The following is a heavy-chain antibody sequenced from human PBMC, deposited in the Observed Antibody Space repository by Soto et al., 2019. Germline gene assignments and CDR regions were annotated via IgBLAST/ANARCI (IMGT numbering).Heavy chain of an antibody. J-gene: IGHJ4*02. V-gene: IGHV3-48*01. CDR3: ARDPTPMITFGGVIVRYFDY. Sequence: GSLRLSCAASGFTFSSYSMNWVRQAPGKGLEWVSYISSSSSTIYYADSVKGRFTISRDNAKNSLYLQMNSLRAEDTAVYYCARDPTPMITFGGVIVRYFDYWGQGT. CDR1: GFTFSSYS. D-gene: IGHD3-16*02. CDR2: ISSSSSTI.